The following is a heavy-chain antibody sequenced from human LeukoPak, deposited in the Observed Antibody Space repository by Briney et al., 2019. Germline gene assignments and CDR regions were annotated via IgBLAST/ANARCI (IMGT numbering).Heavy chain of an antibody. CDR3: ASSIAAAGTVGSFDY. CDR2: IIPIFGTA. CDR1: GGTFSSYA. Sequence: ASVTVTCTASGGTFSSYAISWVRQAPGQGLEWMGGIIPIFGTANYAQKFQGRVTITADESTSTAYMELSSLRSEDTAVYYCASSIAAAGTVGSFDYWGQGTLVTVSS. D-gene: IGHD6-13*01. V-gene: IGHV1-69*13. J-gene: IGHJ4*02.